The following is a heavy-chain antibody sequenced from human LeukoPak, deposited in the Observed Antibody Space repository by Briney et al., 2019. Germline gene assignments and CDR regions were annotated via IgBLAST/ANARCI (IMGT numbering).Heavy chain of an antibody. J-gene: IGHJ3*02. Sequence: PSETLTLTCAVYGGSSSGYYWSWIRQPPGKGLEWIGEINHSGSTNYNPSLKSRVTISVDTSKNQFSLRLSSVTAADTAVYYCARWSYDSSGYHPGAFDIWGQGTMVTVSS. CDR1: GGSSSGYY. CDR2: INHSGST. CDR3: ARWSYDSSGYHPGAFDI. V-gene: IGHV4-34*01. D-gene: IGHD3-22*01.